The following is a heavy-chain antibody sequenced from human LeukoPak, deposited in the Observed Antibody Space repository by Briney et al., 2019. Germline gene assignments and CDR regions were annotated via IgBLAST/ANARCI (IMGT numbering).Heavy chain of an antibody. J-gene: IGHJ4*02. CDR1: GYTFTSYY. CDR3: AKGGHAAAAGTSPFDY. V-gene: IGHV1-46*01. CDR2: INPSGSST. Sequence: ASVKVSCTASGYTFTSYYMHWVRQAPGQGLEWMGLINPSGSSTSYAQKFQGRLSLTRDMSTSTDYMELSSLRAEDTAVYYCAKGGHAAAAGTSPFDYWGQGTLVTVSS. D-gene: IGHD6-13*01.